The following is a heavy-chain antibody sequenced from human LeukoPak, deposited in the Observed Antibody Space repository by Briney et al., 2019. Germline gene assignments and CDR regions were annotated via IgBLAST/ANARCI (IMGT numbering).Heavy chain of an antibody. CDR2: IIPILDIT. CDR1: GGTFSSYA. Sequence: SVKVSFKASGGTFSSYAISWVRQAPGQGLECMGRIIPILDITTYARKFRGRGTITADKSTSTAYMELSSLSSDDTAVYYCARDQGVTDPPPYGLDVWGQGTTVTVS. D-gene: IGHD4-23*01. V-gene: IGHV1-69*04. J-gene: IGHJ6*02. CDR3: ARDQGVTDPPPYGLDV.